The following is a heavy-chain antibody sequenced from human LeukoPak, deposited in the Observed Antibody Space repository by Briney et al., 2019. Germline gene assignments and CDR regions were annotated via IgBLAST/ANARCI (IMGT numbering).Heavy chain of an antibody. Sequence: SVKVSRKASGGTFSSYAISWVRQAPGQGLEWMGRIIPILGIANYAQKFQGRVTITADKSTSTAYMELSSLRSEDTAVYYCARAPPPYSSSDYWGQGTLVTVSS. CDR2: IIPILGIA. J-gene: IGHJ4*02. CDR3: ARAPPPYSSSDY. V-gene: IGHV1-69*04. D-gene: IGHD6-6*01. CDR1: GGTFSSYA.